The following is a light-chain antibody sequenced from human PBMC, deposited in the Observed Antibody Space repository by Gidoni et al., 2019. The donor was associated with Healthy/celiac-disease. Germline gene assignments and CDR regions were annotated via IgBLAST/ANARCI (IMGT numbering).Light chain of an antibody. Sequence: ELVMTQSPATLSVSPGERATLSCRASQSVSSNLAWYQQKHGQAPRLLIYGSSTRATGIPARFSGSGSGTEFTLTISSLQAEDFAVYYCQQYNNWPSWTFGQGTKVEIK. V-gene: IGKV3-15*01. J-gene: IGKJ1*01. CDR2: GSS. CDR1: QSVSSN. CDR3: QQYNNWPSWT.